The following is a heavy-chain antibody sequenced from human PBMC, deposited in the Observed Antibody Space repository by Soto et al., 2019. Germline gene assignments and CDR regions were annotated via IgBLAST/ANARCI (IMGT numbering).Heavy chain of an antibody. CDR1: RFTLSRYS. Sequence: GGSLGLSCAASRFTLSRYSVHWARKVPGKGLEWVSRINPKGSTTNYADSVKGRFTVSRDNAKNTVYLHMNSLRAEDSAVYYGTRDTTGPDDLWGQGTLVTVSS. D-gene: IGHD1-1*01. CDR2: INPKGSTT. V-gene: IGHV3-74*01. J-gene: IGHJ5*02. CDR3: TRDTTGPDDL.